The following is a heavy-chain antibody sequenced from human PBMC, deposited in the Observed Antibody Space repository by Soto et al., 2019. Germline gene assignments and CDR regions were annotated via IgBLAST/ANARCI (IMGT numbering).Heavy chain of an antibody. D-gene: IGHD2-2*01. CDR1: GGTFSSYT. CDR3: AREGAIGYCSSTSCSYDY. Sequence: QVQLVQSGAEVKKPGSSVKVSCKASGGTFSSYTISWVRQAPGQGLEWMGRIIPILGIANYAQKFQGRVTITADKSTSTAYMELSSLRSEDTAVYYCAREGAIGYCSSTSCSYDYWGQGTLVTVSS. J-gene: IGHJ4*02. V-gene: IGHV1-69*08. CDR2: IIPILGIA.